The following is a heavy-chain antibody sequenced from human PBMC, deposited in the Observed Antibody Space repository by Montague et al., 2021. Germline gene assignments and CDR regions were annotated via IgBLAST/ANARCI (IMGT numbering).Heavy chain of an antibody. V-gene: IGHV4-34*01. Sequence: SETLSLTCAGSGGSFNDYYWSWIRQSPGQGLEWIGDITHNGRTNSNPSLESRVTLSVDTSKSHFSLNLTSVTAADTAVYLCARRPRITVTGRFDLWGEGTLVTVSS. CDR3: ARRPRITVTGRFDL. D-gene: IGHD4-11*01. CDR1: GGSFNDYY. CDR2: ITHNGRT. J-gene: IGHJ4*02.